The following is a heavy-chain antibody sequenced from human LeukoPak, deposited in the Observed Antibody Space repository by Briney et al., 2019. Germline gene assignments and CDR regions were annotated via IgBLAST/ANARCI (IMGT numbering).Heavy chain of an antibody. CDR1: GFTFSSYS. V-gene: IGHV3-21*01. CDR3: ASASSGSYRVDY. J-gene: IGHJ4*02. Sequence: GGSLRLSCAASGFTFSSYSMNWVRQAPGKGLEWVSSISSSSSYIYHADSVKGRFTISRDNAKNSLYLQMNSLRAEDTAVYYCASASSGSYRVDYWGQGTLVTVSS. D-gene: IGHD1-26*01. CDR2: ISSSSSYI.